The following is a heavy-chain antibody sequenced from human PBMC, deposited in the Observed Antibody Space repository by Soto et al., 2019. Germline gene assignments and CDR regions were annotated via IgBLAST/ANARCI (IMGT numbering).Heavy chain of an antibody. CDR1: GFTFDDYA. J-gene: IGHJ3*02. CDR2: ISWNSGSI. V-gene: IGHV3-9*01. CDR3: AKDLLTAVGRREI. D-gene: IGHD1-26*01. Sequence: GGSLRLSCAASGFTFDDYAMHWVRQAPGKGLEWVSGISWNSGSIGYADSVKGRFTISRDNAKNSLYLQMNSLRAEDTALYYCAKDLLTAVGRREIWGQGTMVTVSS.